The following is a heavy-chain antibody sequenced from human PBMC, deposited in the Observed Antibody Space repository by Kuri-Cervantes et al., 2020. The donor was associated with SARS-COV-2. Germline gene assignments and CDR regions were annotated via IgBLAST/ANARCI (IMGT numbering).Heavy chain of an antibody. D-gene: IGHD4-17*01. CDR3: ARAYGFLRYIYYMDV. Sequence: GSLRLSCTVSGGPISSHYWSWIRQPPGKGLEWIGYIYYSGSTNYNPSLKSRVTISVDTSSKQFSLHLGSVTAADTAVYYCARAYGFLRYIYYMDVWGRGTTVTVSS. J-gene: IGHJ6*03. CDR2: IYYSGST. CDR1: GGPISSHY. V-gene: IGHV4-59*11.